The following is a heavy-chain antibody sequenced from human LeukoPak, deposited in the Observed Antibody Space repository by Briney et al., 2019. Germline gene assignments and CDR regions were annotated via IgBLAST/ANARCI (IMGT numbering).Heavy chain of an antibody. CDR1: GFTFSSYS. D-gene: IGHD2-21*01. CDR2: ITSSSSYI. J-gene: IGHJ6*03. CDR3: ARVPIEIRLPYYYYYMDV. V-gene: IGHV3-21*01. Sequence: PGGSLRLSCAASGFTFSSYSMNWVRQAPGKGLEWVSSITSSSSYIYYADSVKGRFTISRDNAKNSLYLQMNSLRAEDTAVYYCARVPIEIRLPYYYYYMDVWGKGTTVTVSS.